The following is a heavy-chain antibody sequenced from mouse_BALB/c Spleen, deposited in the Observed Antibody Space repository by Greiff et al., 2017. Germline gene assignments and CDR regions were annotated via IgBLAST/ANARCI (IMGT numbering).Heavy chain of an antibody. J-gene: IGHJ3*01. D-gene: IGHD2-1*01. CDR2: IYPGDGDT. V-gene: IGHV1-80*01. CDR1: GYAFSSYW. Sequence: VQLVESGAELVRPGSSVKISCKASGYAFSSYWMNWVKQRPGQGLEWIGQIYPGDGDTNYNGKFKGKATLTADKSSSTAYMQLSSLTSEDSAVYFCARDGNYVPYWGQGTLVTVSA. CDR3: ARDGNYVPY.